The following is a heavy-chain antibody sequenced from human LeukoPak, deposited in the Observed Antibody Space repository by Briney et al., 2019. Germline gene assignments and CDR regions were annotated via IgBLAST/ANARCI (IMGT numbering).Heavy chain of an antibody. CDR1: GYTFTSYA. Sequence: SVKVSCKASGYTFTSYAMNWVRQAPGQGLEWMGGIIPIFGTANYAQEFQGRVTITADESTSTAYMELSSLRSDDTAVYYCAASSTQAAAGTCAFDIWGQGTMVTVSS. D-gene: IGHD6-13*01. J-gene: IGHJ3*02. V-gene: IGHV1-69*13. CDR2: IIPIFGTA. CDR3: AASSTQAAAGTCAFDI.